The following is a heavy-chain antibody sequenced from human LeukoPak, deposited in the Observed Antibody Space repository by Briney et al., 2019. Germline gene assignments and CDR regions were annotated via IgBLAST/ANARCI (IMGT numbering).Heavy chain of an antibody. CDR2: ISAYNGNT. D-gene: IGHD6-19*01. Sequence: ASVKVSCKASGYTFTSYGISWVRQAPGQGLEWMGWISAYNGNTNYAQKLQGRVTMTTDTSTSTAYMELRSLRSDDTAVYYCARRRGYSSGWLRGYFDYGGQGTLVTVSS. J-gene: IGHJ4*02. CDR3: ARRRGYSSGWLRGYFDY. CDR1: GYTFTSYG. V-gene: IGHV1-18*01.